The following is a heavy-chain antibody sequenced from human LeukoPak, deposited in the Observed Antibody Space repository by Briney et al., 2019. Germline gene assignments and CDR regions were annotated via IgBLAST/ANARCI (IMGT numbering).Heavy chain of an antibody. J-gene: IGHJ4*02. D-gene: IGHD1-26*01. CDR2: ISYDGSNK. Sequence: GRSLRLSCAASGFTFSSYGMHWVRQAPGKGLEWVAVISYDGSNKYYADSVKGRFTISRDNSKNTLYLQMNSLRAEDAAVYYCAKAKVGATNFDYWGQGTLVTVSS. V-gene: IGHV3-30*18. CDR1: GFTFSSYG. CDR3: AKAKVGATNFDY.